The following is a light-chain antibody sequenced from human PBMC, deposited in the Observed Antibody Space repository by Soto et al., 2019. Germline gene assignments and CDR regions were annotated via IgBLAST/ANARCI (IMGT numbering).Light chain of an antibody. V-gene: IGKV1-39*01. CDR1: QSISTY. Sequence: DVQVTQSASSLSASVGDRVTITCRASQSISTYLNWYQHKPGKAPKLLIYAASSVQSGVPSRFSGSGSGTDFSLTITSLQPEDFATYYCQQSYRTPWTFGQGTKVDI. CDR3: QQSYRTPWT. J-gene: IGKJ1*01. CDR2: AAS.